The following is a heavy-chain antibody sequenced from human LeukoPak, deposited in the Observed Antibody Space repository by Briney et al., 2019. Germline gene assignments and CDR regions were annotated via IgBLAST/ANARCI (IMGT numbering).Heavy chain of an antibody. CDR2: IIPILGIA. J-gene: IGHJ5*02. D-gene: IGHD2-2*01. V-gene: IGHV1-69*02. Sequence: SSVKVSCKASGGTFSSYTISWVRQAPGQGLEWMGRIIPILGIANYAQKFQGRVTITADKSTGTAYMELSSLRSEDTAVYYCAQMVGAVVPAAMVSWWFDPWGQGTLVTVSS. CDR1: GGTFSSYT. CDR3: AQMVGAVVPAAMVSWWFDP.